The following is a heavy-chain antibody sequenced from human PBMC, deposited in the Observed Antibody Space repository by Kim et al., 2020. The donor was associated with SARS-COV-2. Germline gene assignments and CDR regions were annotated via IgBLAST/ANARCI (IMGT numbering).Heavy chain of an antibody. Sequence: SVKVSCKASGGTFSSYAISWVRQAPGQGLEWMGRIIPILGIANYAQKFQGRVTITADKSTSTAYMELSSLRSEDTAVYYCARDGGSSCYSPSYYGMDVWGQGTTVTVSS. J-gene: IGHJ6*02. D-gene: IGHD6-13*01. V-gene: IGHV1-69*04. CDR2: IIPILGIA. CDR3: ARDGGSSCYSPSYYGMDV. CDR1: GGTFSSYA.